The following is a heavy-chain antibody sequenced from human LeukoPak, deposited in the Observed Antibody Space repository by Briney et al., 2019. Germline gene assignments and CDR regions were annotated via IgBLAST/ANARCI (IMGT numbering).Heavy chain of an antibody. CDR3: ERDDSVVAAAGTGVDY. Sequence: SETLSLTCAVYGGSFGGYYWSWIRQPPAKGLEWIGEINHSGSTNYNPSLKSRVTISVDTSKKQFSLKLSSVTAEDTAVYYCERDDSVVAAAGTGVDYWGQGTLVTVSS. CDR1: GGSFGGYY. CDR2: INHSGST. D-gene: IGHD6-13*01. V-gene: IGHV4-34*01. J-gene: IGHJ4*02.